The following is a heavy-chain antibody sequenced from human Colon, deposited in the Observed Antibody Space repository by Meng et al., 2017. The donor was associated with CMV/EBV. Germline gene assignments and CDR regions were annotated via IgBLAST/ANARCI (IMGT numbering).Heavy chain of an antibody. Sequence: GQLGEAGGGVVKPGRSLRLSCAGSGFTFMSYTRHWVRQPPSKGLEWVAVITSDGSIKYYPDSVKGRFTISRDNSKNTLYLQMNSLRTEDTSVYYCARERQGSRQTFDYWGQGTLVTVSS. CDR1: GFTFMSYT. CDR2: ITSDGSIK. V-gene: IGHV3-30-3*01. CDR3: ARERQGSRQTFDY. J-gene: IGHJ4*02.